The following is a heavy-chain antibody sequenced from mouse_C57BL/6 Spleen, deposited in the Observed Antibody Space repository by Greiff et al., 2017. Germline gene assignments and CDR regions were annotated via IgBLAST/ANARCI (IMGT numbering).Heavy chain of an antibody. J-gene: IGHJ2*01. CDR1: GFTFSSYA. D-gene: IGHD5-5*01. CDR2: ISDGGSYT. CDR3: ARAPDYQRYYFDY. Sequence: EVKLVESGGGLVKPGGSLKLSCAASGFTFSSYAMSWVRQTPEQRLEWVATISDGGSYTYYPDNVQGRFTISRDNAKNNLYLQMRHLKSEDTAMYSCARAPDYQRYYFDYWGQGTTLTVSS. V-gene: IGHV5-4*03.